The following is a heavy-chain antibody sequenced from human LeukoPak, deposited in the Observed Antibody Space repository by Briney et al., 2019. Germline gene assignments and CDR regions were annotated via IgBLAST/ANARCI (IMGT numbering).Heavy chain of an antibody. Sequence: SETLSLTCTVSGGSMTNYYWSWIRQPPGKGLEWIGYIHYSGSTTYNPSLKSRVTISVDTSKNQFSLKLNSVTAADTAVYYCARDLSAGRPAFDIWGQGTMVTVSS. D-gene: IGHD1-14*01. CDR1: GGSMTNYY. J-gene: IGHJ3*02. V-gene: IGHV4-59*12. CDR3: ARDLSAGRPAFDI. CDR2: IHYSGST.